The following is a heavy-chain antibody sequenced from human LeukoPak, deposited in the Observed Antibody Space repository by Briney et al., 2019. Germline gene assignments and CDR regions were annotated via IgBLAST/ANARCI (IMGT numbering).Heavy chain of an antibody. CDR2: ISDSGVSA. Sequence: GGSLRLSCAASGFTFSSYAMSWVRQAPGKGLEWVSSISDSGVSAYYADSVKGRFTISRDNSKSTLYLQMNSLRAEDTAVYYCAKDIPTYFWSGSEGYWGQGTLVTVSS. J-gene: IGHJ4*02. CDR1: GFTFSSYA. CDR3: AKDIPTYFWSGSEGY. D-gene: IGHD3-3*01. V-gene: IGHV3-23*01.